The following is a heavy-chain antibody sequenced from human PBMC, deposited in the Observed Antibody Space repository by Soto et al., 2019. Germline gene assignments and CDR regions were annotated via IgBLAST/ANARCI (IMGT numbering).Heavy chain of an antibody. CDR1: GFTFSSYS. CDR3: ARVDYDSSGYWDY. J-gene: IGHJ4*02. CDR2: ISSSSSYI. D-gene: IGHD3-22*01. V-gene: IGHV3-21*01. Sequence: EVQLVESGGGLVKPGGSLRLSCAASGFTFSSYSMNWVRQAPGKGLEWVSSISSSSSYIYYADSVKGRFTISRDNAKNSLYLQMNSLRAEDTAVYYCARVDYDSSGYWDYWGQGTLVTVSS.